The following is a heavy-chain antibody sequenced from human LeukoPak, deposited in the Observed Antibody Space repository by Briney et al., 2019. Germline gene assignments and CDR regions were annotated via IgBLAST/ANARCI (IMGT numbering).Heavy chain of an antibody. CDR2: IHDSGST. CDR1: GGSISSYY. CDR3: ARVNYDIFYYYGVDV. D-gene: IGHD3-9*01. J-gene: IGHJ6*02. Sequence: SETLSLTCTVSGGSISSYYWSWIRQHAGKGLEWFGYIHDSGSTDYNPSLKSRVSISRRTSKNQFSLRLSSVTAADTAVYYCARVNYDIFYYYGVDVWGQGTSVTVSS. V-gene: IGHV4-59*06.